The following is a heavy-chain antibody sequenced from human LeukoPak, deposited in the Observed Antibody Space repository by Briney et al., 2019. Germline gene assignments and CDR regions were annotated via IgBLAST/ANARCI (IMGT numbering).Heavy chain of an antibody. CDR1: SGSISRYY. Sequence: SETLSLTCTVSSGSISRYYWSWIRQSPGKALEWIGYMYHGGSAHYSPSLKSRVTISIDTSKNQISLKVASVTAADTAVYFCARVRGQLWPPDYWGQGTQVIVSS. V-gene: IGHV4-59*01. D-gene: IGHD1-1*01. CDR3: ARVRGQLWPPDY. J-gene: IGHJ4*02. CDR2: MYHGGSA.